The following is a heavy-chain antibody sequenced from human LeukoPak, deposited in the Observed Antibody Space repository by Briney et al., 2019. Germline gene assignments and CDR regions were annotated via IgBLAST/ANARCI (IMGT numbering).Heavy chain of an antibody. CDR1: GYTFTSYD. J-gene: IGHJ4*02. CDR3: ARGDDSSGYYGY. CDR2: MNPNSGNT. Sequence: ASAEVSCKASGYTFTSYDINWVRQATGQGLEWMGWMNPNSGNTGYAQKFQGRVTMTRNTSISTAYMELSSLRSEDTAVYYCARGDDSSGYYGYWGQGTLVTVSS. D-gene: IGHD3-22*01. V-gene: IGHV1-8*01.